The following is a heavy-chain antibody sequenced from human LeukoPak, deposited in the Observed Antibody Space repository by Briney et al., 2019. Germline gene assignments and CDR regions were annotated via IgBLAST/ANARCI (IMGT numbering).Heavy chain of an antibody. Sequence: PSETLSLTCTVSGGSIISGDYYWSWIRQPPGKGLEWIGYIYHSGNTYYNPSLKSRVTISIDRSKNQFSLNLNSVTAADTAVYYCARDTPLCSTTICFPYIWFDPWGLGTLVTVSS. V-gene: IGHV4-30-2*01. CDR2: IYHSGNT. CDR3: ARDTPLCSTTICFPYIWFDP. J-gene: IGHJ5*02. D-gene: IGHD2-2*01. CDR1: GGSIISGDYY.